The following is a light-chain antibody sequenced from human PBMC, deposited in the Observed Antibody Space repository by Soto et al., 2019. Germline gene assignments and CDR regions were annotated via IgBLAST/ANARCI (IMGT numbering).Light chain of an antibody. CDR3: SSYTGSSTL. J-gene: IGLJ1*01. CDR1: SSDVGGYNY. CDR2: AVT. V-gene: IGLV2-14*01. Sequence: QSALTQPASVSGSPGQSITISCTGTSSDVGGYNYVSWYQQHPGKAPKLMIYAVTDRPSGVSSRFSGSKSGNTASLTISGLQAEDEADYYCSSYTGSSTLFGTGTKVTVL.